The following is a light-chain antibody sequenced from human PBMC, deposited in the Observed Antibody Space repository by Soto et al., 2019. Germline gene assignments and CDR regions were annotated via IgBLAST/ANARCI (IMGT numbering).Light chain of an antibody. CDR1: QGIRND. J-gene: IGKJ1*01. Sequence: AIQITQSPSSLSASVGDRVTITCRSSQGIRNDLGWYQQKPGKAPKLLIYAASSLQSGVPSRFSGSGSGTDFTLTISSLQPEDFATYYCLQDYNYPWTLGQGTKVDIK. CDR2: AAS. V-gene: IGKV1-6*01. CDR3: LQDYNYPWT.